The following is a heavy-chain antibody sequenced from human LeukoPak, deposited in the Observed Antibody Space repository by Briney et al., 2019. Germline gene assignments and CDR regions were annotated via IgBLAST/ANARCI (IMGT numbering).Heavy chain of an antibody. Sequence: SETLSLTCTVSGGSTSSGNYYWGWIRQPPGKGLEWIGGISSSGNTYYNPSLKSRITISIDTSKNHFSLKLSSVSAADTAVYYCARLGAGPTYYDFWSGYSSFYFDYWGQGTQVTVSS. CDR2: ISSSGNT. J-gene: IGHJ4*02. CDR1: GGSTSSGNYY. D-gene: IGHD3-3*01. V-gene: IGHV4-39*02. CDR3: ARLGAGPTYYDFWSGYSSFYFDY.